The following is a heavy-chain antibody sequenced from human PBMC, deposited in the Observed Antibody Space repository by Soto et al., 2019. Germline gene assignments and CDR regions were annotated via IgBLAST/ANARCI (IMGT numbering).Heavy chain of an antibody. Sequence: GESLKISCKGSGYSFTSYWIGWVRPMPGKGLEWMGIIYPGDSDTRYSPSFQGQVTISADKSISTAYLQWSSLKASDTAMYYCASGLAVAGTWWYFDYWGQGTLVTVSS. CDR1: GYSFTSYW. V-gene: IGHV5-51*01. CDR2: IYPGDSDT. J-gene: IGHJ4*02. D-gene: IGHD6-19*01. CDR3: ASGLAVAGTWWYFDY.